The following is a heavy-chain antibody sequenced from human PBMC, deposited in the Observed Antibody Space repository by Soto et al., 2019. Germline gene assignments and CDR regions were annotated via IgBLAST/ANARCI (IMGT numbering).Heavy chain of an antibody. CDR3: ARRLITIFGVVLTYGMDV. J-gene: IGHJ6*02. D-gene: IGHD3-3*01. CDR1: GYSIRSGYY. V-gene: IGHV4-38-2*02. CDR2: VYHNGIM. Sequence: PSETLSLTCSVSGYSIRSGYYWGWVRQAPGKGLEWLGSVYHNGIMFHNPSLKSRVTISVDTSKNQSSLKLSSVTAADTAVYYCARRLITIFGVVLTYGMDVWGQGTTVTVSS.